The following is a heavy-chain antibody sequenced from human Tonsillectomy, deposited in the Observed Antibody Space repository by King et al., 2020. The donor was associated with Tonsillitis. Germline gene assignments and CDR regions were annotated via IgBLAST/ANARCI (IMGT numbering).Heavy chain of an antibody. J-gene: IGHJ6*02. CDR2: ISSSSSYI. D-gene: IGHD2-2*01. Sequence: EVQLVESGGGLVKPGGSLRLSCTASGFTFSDYYINWVRQAPGKGLEWVSSISSSSSYIYYADSVKGRFTISRDNAKNSLYLQMNSLRAEDTAVYYCARDNIVAVPAVIIGEDSYSYHGMDVWGQGTTVTVSS. CDR3: ARDNIVAVPAVIIGEDSYSYHGMDV. V-gene: IGHV3-21*06. CDR1: GFTFSDYY.